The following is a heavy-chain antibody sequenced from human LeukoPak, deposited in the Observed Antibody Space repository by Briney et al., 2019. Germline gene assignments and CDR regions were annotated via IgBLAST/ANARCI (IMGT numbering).Heavy chain of an antibody. CDR3: AGALSGRIYYVYGYDI. J-gene: IGHJ3*02. Sequence: GGSLRLSCAASGFTVSSNYMSWVRQAPGKGLEWVSVIYSGGSSYYADSVKGRFTISRDNSKNTLYLQMNSLRAEDTAVYYCAGALSGRIYYVYGYDIWGQGTMVTVSS. D-gene: IGHD1-26*01. CDR2: IYSGGSS. V-gene: IGHV3-53*01. CDR1: GFTVSSNY.